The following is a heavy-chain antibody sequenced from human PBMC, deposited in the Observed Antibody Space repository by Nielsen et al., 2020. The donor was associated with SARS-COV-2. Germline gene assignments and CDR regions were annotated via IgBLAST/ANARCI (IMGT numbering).Heavy chain of an antibody. Sequence: WVRQAPGQRLEWMGWINAGNGNTKYSQKFQGRVTNTRDTSASTAYMELSSLRSEDTAVYYCARDPRAFGYYDSSGYYFNWFDPWGQGTLGTVSS. V-gene: IGHV1-3*01. J-gene: IGHJ5*02. CDR2: INAGNGNT. CDR3: ARDPRAFGYYDSSGYYFNWFDP. D-gene: IGHD3-22*01.